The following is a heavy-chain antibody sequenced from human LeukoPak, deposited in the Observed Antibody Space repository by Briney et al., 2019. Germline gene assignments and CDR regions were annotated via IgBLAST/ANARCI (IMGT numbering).Heavy chain of an antibody. CDR1: GFTFSSYG. CDR2: IWYDGSNK. CDR3: ARDPGDYVGNDAFDI. D-gene: IGHD4-17*01. Sequence: PGGSLRLSCAASGFTFSSYGMHWVRQAPGKGLEWVAVIWYDGSNKYYADSVKGRFTFSRDNSKNTVYLQMKSLRAEDTAVYYCARDPGDYVGNDAFDIWGQGTMVTVSS. J-gene: IGHJ3*02. V-gene: IGHV3-33*01.